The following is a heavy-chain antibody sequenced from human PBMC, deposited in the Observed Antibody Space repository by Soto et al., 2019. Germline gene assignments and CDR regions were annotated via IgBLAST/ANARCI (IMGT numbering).Heavy chain of an antibody. Sequence: RLSCAASGFTFNDYDMHWVRQAPGKGLEWVSFISYDGSNKYYTDSVKGRFTISRDNSKNTLYLQMNSLRPEDTAVYSCARDFPNYFFDYWGQGALVTVS. CDR1: GFTFNDYD. V-gene: IGHV3-30*10. CDR3: ARDFPNYFFDY. J-gene: IGHJ4*02. CDR2: ISYDGSNK. D-gene: IGHD2-8*01.